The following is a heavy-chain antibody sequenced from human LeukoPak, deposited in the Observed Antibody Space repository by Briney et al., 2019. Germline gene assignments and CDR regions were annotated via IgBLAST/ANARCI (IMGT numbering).Heavy chain of an antibody. Sequence: KPSETLSLTCSVSGGSISSSSNYWGWIRQPPGKGLEWIGSMYYSGTTYYSPSLKSRVTISVDTSKSQFSLKLDSVTAADTAVYYCARRKRSGCSSTSCLLNWFDPWGREPWSPSPQ. J-gene: IGHJ5*02. CDR2: MYYSGTT. V-gene: IGHV4-39*01. D-gene: IGHD2-2*01. CDR3: ARRKRSGCSSTSCLLNWFDP. CDR1: GGSISSSSNY.